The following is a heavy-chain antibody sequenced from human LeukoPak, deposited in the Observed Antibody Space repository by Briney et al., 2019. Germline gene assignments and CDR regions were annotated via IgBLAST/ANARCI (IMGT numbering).Heavy chain of an antibody. V-gene: IGHV3-23*01. Sequence: GGSLRLSCAASGFTFGTSAMSWARQAPGKGPEWVSTFGRSGSDTYYSDSVKGRFTIFRDNSKNTLYLQMNSLRDEDTAVYYCAKGSLGSWYYFDYWGQGTLVTVSS. CDR3: AKGSLGSWYYFDY. D-gene: IGHD6-13*01. CDR1: GFTFGTSA. J-gene: IGHJ4*02. CDR2: FGRSGSDT.